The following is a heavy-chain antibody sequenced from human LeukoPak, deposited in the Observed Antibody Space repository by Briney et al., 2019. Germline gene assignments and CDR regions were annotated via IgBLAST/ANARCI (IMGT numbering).Heavy chain of an antibody. CDR3: ARDLDDPRGYNVFAY. Sequence: GASVKVSCKASGYTFTSYGISWVRQAPGQGLEWMGWISAYNGNTNYAQKLQGRVTMTTDTSTSTAYMELRSLRSDDTAVYYCARDLDDPRGYNVFAYWGQGSLVTVSS. J-gene: IGHJ4*02. CDR1: GYTFTSYG. CDR2: ISAYNGNT. V-gene: IGHV1-18*01. D-gene: IGHD6-25*01.